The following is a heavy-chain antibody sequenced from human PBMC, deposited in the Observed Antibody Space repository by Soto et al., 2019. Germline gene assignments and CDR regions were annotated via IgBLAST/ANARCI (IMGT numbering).Heavy chain of an antibody. J-gene: IGHJ6*02. Sequence: GCSLRLSCAASGFTFSRYEINWVRQAPGKGLAWFSYISSSGSTITYAVSVKGRLAFFRDNAKNALYLKMNSLRAEDTAVYYCASCLDSSGYYSEDYYYGMDVCGQGTTVTVSS. CDR3: ASCLDSSGYYSEDYYYGMDV. V-gene: IGHV3-48*03. CDR2: ISSSGSTI. CDR1: GFTFSRYE. D-gene: IGHD3-22*01.